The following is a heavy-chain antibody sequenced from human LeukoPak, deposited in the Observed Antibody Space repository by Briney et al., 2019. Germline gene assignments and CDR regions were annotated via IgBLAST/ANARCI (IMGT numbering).Heavy chain of an antibody. CDR2: IYYSGST. J-gene: IGHJ4*02. Sequence: SQTLSLTCTVSGGSISSGGYYWSWIRQPPGKGLEWIGYIYYSGSTNYNPSLKSRVTMSVDTSKNQFSLKLSSVTAADTAVYYCARDIFWNYWGQGTLVTVSS. CDR3: ARDIFWNY. CDR1: GGSISSGGYY. D-gene: IGHD3-3*01. V-gene: IGHV4-61*08.